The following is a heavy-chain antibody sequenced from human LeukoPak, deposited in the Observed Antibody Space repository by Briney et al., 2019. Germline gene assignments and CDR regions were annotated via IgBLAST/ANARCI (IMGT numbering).Heavy chain of an antibody. Sequence: GASVKVSCKASGYTFAGYYMHWVRQAPGQGLEWMGWINPNSGNTGYAQKFQGRVTITRNTSISTAYMELSSLRSEDTAVYYCARHYGSGSYDNWGQGTLVTVSS. CDR2: INPNSGNT. J-gene: IGHJ4*02. D-gene: IGHD3-10*01. V-gene: IGHV1-8*03. CDR3: ARHYGSGSYDN. CDR1: GYTFAGYY.